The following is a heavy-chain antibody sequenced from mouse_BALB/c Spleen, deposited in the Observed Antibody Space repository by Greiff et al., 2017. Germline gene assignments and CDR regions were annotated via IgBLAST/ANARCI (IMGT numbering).Heavy chain of an antibody. Sequence: EVHLVESGGDLVKPGGSLKLSCAASGFTFSSYGMSWVRQTPDKRLEWVATISSGGSYTYYPDSVKGRFTISGDNAKNTLYLQMSSLNSEDTAMYYCARQETTVDATDRYFDYWGQGTTLTVSS. CDR2: ISSGGSYT. CDR3: ARQETTVDATDRYFDY. V-gene: IGHV5-6*01. J-gene: IGHJ2*01. CDR1: GFTFSSYG. D-gene: IGHD1-1*01.